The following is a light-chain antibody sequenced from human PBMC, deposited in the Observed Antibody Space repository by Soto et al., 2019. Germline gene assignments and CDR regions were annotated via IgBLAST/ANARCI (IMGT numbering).Light chain of an antibody. J-gene: IGLJ2*01. CDR2: SDN. CDR3: ATWDDSLNVV. V-gene: IGLV1-44*01. CDR1: TSNIGTHT. Sequence: QSVLTQSPSASGTPGQRVSISCSGSTSNIGTHTVNWYQHVPGTAPKLLISSDNQRPSAVPGRFSGSKSGTSASLAISGLLSEDEADYYCATWDDSLNVVFGGGTKLTV.